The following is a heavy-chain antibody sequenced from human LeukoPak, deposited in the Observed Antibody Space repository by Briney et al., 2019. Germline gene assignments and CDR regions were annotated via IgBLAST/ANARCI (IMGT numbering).Heavy chain of an antibody. Sequence: GASVKVSCKASGYTFTSYDINWVRQATGQGLEWMGWMNPNSGNTGYAQKFQGRVTMTRDTSTSTVYMDLSSLRSEDTAVYYCARATYSYGVDYYYYYGMDVWGHGTTVTVSS. J-gene: IGHJ6*02. CDR3: ARATYSYGVDYYYYYGMDV. CDR1: GYTFTSYD. D-gene: IGHD5-18*01. V-gene: IGHV1-8*01. CDR2: MNPNSGNT.